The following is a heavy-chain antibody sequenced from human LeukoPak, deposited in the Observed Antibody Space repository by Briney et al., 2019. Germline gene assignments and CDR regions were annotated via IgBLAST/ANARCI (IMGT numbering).Heavy chain of an antibody. CDR2: ISLTGLT. D-gene: IGHD1-26*01. V-gene: IGHV4-4*02. J-gene: IGHJ4*02. CDR3: SRENGAFSTFGY. CDR1: GGSISNTNW. Sequence: SESLSLTCGVSGGSISNTNWWSWVRQPPGQGLEWIGEISLTGLTHYNPSLESRVTVSLDKSKNPLSLNLTSVTAADTAVYYCSRENGAFSTFGYWGQGTLVTV.